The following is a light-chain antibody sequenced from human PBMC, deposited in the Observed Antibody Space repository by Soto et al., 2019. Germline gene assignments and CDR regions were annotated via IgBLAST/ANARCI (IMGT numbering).Light chain of an antibody. Sequence: QSVLTQPPSASGTPGQRVTMSCSGTSSNIVSSAVSWYQQLPGTAPKLLIYSSNQRPSGVPDRFSGSKTGTSASLAISGLQSEDEADYYCAAWDDSLTGVVFGGGTKVTVL. CDR2: SSN. J-gene: IGLJ2*01. CDR1: SSNIVSSA. V-gene: IGLV1-44*01. CDR3: AAWDDSLTGVV.